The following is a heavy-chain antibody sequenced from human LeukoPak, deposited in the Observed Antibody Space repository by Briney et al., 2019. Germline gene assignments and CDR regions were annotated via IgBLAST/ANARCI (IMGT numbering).Heavy chain of an antibody. J-gene: IGHJ6*04. Sequence: ASVKVSCKASGYTFTNYTMHWVRQAPGQRLEWMGWINAGNGNTKYSQKFQGRVTITRDTSASTAYMELSSLRSEDTAVYYCARDGRSGPAWYCYCMDVWGKGTTVTVSS. CDR1: GYTFTNYT. CDR3: ARDGRSGPAWYCYCMDV. V-gene: IGHV1-3*01. D-gene: IGHD6-19*01. CDR2: INAGNGNT.